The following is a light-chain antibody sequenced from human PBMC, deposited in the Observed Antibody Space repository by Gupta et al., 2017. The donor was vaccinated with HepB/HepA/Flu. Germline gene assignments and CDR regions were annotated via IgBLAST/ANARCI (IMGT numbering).Light chain of an antibody. CDR3: QSYDSSLSGSRI. J-gene: IGLJ2*01. Sequence: QSVLPQPPSVSGAPGQRVTISCTGSSSNIGAGYDVHWYQQVPGTAPKLLIFGNSNRPSGVPDRFSGSKSGTSASLAITGLQAEDEADYYCQSYDSSLSGSRIFGGGTKLTVL. CDR2: GNS. V-gene: IGLV1-40*01. CDR1: SSNIGAGYD.